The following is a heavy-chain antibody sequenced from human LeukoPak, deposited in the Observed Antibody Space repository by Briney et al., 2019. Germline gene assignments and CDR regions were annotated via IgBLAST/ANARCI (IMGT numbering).Heavy chain of an antibody. CDR2: ISYDGSNK. D-gene: IGHD3-22*01. V-gene: IGHV3-30*18. J-gene: IGHJ4*02. CDR3: AKLCGGYYDSSGYYPRQLDY. CDR1: GFTFSSYG. Sequence: GGSLRLSCAASGFTFSSYGMHGVRQAPGKGLEWVAVISYDGSNKYYADSVKGRFTISRDNSKNTLYLQMNSLRAEDTAVYYCAKLCGGYYDSSGYYPRQLDYWGQGTLVTVSS.